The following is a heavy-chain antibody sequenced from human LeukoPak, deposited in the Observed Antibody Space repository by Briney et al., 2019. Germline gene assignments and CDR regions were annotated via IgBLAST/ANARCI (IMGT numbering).Heavy chain of an antibody. Sequence: GGSLRLSCAASRFTFSSYVMHWVRQAPGKGLEWVAVISYDGSNKYYADSVKGRFTISRDNSKNTLYLQMNSLRAEDTAVYYCAREYYSGSGSYYPHFDHWGQGTLVTVSS. CDR1: RFTFSSYV. D-gene: IGHD3-10*01. CDR3: AREYYSGSGSYYPHFDH. V-gene: IGHV3-30-3*01. CDR2: ISYDGSNK. J-gene: IGHJ4*02.